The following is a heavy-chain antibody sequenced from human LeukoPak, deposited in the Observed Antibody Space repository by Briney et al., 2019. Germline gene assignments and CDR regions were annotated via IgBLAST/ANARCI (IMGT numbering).Heavy chain of an antibody. D-gene: IGHD6-13*01. Sequence: ASVKVSCKASGYTSTSYGISWVRQAPGQGLEWMGWISAYNGNTNYAQKLQGRVTMTTDTSTSTAYMELRSLRSDDTAVYYCARSRSRYNWFDPWGQGTLVTVSS. J-gene: IGHJ5*02. CDR2: ISAYNGNT. CDR3: ARSRSRYNWFDP. CDR1: GYTSTSYG. V-gene: IGHV1-18*01.